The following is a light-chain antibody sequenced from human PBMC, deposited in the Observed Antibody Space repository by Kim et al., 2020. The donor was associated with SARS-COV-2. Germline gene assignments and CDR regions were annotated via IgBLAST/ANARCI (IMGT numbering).Light chain of an antibody. CDR3: ETWDSNTHRV. CDR2: VERSGSY. CDR1: SGHSGYS. V-gene: IGLV4-60*03. Sequence: QPVLTQSSSASASLGSSVKLTCTLSSGHSGYSIAWHQQKPGKAPRYLMKVERSGSYNKGSGFPDRFSGSSSGADRYLTISNLQSEDEADYYCETWDSNTHRVFGGGTKLTVL. J-gene: IGLJ3*02.